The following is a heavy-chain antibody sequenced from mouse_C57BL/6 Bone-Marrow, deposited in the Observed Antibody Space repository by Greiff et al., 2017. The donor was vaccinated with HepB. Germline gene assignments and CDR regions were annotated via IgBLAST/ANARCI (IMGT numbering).Heavy chain of an antibody. CDR1: GFTFSSYA. J-gene: IGHJ4*01. V-gene: IGHV5-4*01. D-gene: IGHD2-3*01. CDR2: ISDGGSYT. Sequence: DVKLVESGGGLVKPGGSLKLSCAASGFTFSSYAMSWVRQTPEKRLEWVATISDGGSYTYYPDNVKGRFTISRDNAKNNLYLQMSHLKSEDTAMYYCAREGVGWLLRCYAMDYWGKGATVTVA. CDR3: AREGVGWLLRCYAMDY.